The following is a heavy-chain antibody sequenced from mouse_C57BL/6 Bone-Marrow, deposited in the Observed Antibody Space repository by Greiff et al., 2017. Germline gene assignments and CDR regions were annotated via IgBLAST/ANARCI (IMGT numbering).Heavy chain of an antibody. CDR3: TTFYYGSSYWYFDV. Sequence: VQLKESGAELVRPGASVKLSCTASGFNIKDYYMHWVKQRPEQGLEWIGRIDPEDGDTEYAPKFPGKATMTADTSSNTAYLQLSSLTSEDTAVYYCTTFYYGSSYWYFDVWGTGTTVTVSS. CDR2: IDPEDGDT. D-gene: IGHD1-1*01. J-gene: IGHJ1*03. CDR1: GFNIKDYY. V-gene: IGHV14-1*01.